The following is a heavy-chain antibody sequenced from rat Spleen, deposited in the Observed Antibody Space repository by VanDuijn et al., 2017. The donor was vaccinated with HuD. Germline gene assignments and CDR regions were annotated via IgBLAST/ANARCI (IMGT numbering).Heavy chain of an antibody. CDR1: GLSLTSNS. CDR2: IWSGGST. CDR3: ARGGYTTDN. V-gene: IGHV2-47*01. J-gene: IGHJ2*01. Sequence: QVQLKESGPGLVQPSQTLSLTCTVSGLSLTSNSVSWIRQPPGKGLEWLGIIWSGGSTDYNSALKSRLSISRDTSKSQVFLKMNSLQTEDTAMYFCARGGYTTDNWGQGVMVTVSS. D-gene: IGHD1-11*01.